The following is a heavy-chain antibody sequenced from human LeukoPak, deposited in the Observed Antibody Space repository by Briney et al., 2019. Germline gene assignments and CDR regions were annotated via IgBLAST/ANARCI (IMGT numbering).Heavy chain of an antibody. CDR2: IYSSGTT. Sequence: SGTLSLTCTVSGGSINTYYWSWIRQPPGKGLEFIGYIYSSGTTDYNPSLKSRVVISIDTSGSQFSLKMTSVTAADTAVYYCARRGTPYYYYYMDVWGKGTTVTVSS. D-gene: IGHD3-16*01. V-gene: IGHV4-59*08. J-gene: IGHJ6*03. CDR3: ARRGTPYYYYYMDV. CDR1: GGSINTYY.